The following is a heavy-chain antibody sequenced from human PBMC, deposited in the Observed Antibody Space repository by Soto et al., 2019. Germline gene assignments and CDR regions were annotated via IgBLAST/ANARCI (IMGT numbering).Heavy chain of an antibody. CDR2: ISGSGGST. D-gene: IGHD2-15*01. V-gene: IGHV3-23*01. CDR1: GFTFSSYA. Sequence: EVQLLESGGGLVQPGGSLRLSCAASGFTFSSYAMSRVRQAPGKGLEWVSAISGSGGSTYYADSVKGRFTISRDNSKNTLYLQMNSLRAEDTAVYYCAKVPVRCSGGSCCDYYYYMDVWGKGTTVTVSS. CDR3: AKVPVRCSGGSCCDYYYYMDV. J-gene: IGHJ6*03.